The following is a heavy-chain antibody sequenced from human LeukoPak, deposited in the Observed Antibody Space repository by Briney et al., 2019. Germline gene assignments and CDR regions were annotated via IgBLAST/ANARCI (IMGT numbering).Heavy chain of an antibody. Sequence: ASVKVSCKVSGYTLTELSMHWVRQAPGKGLEWMGGFDPEDGETIYAQKLQGRVTMTTDTSTSTAYMELRSLRSDDTAVYYCARDLPHDYGDPNAFDIWGQGTMVTVSS. D-gene: IGHD4-17*01. J-gene: IGHJ3*02. CDR3: ARDLPHDYGDPNAFDI. V-gene: IGHV1-24*01. CDR2: FDPEDGET. CDR1: GYTLTELS.